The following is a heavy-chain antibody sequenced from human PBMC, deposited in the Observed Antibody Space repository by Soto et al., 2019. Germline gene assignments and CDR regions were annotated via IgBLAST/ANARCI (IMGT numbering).Heavy chain of an antibody. CDR1: GASISGFY. CDR3: VRDGTKTLRDWLDP. J-gene: IGHJ5*02. Sequence: SETLSLTCTVSGASISGFYWSWIRKSAGKGLEWIGRIYATGTTDYNPSLKSRVMMSVDTSKKQFSLKLRSVTAADTAVYYCVRDGTKTLRDWLDPWGQGISVTV. D-gene: IGHD1-1*01. V-gene: IGHV4-4*07. CDR2: IYATGTT.